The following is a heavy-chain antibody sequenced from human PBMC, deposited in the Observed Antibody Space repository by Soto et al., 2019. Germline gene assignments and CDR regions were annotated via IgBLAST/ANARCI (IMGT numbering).Heavy chain of an antibody. V-gene: IGHV3-33*01. Sequence: ESGGGVVQPGRSLRLSCAASGFTFSSYGMHWVRQAPGTGLEWVAVIWYDGSNKYYADSVKGRFTISRDNSKNTLYLQMNSLRAEDTAVYYCARGIRSTAAFDIWGQGTMVTVSS. J-gene: IGHJ3*02. CDR2: IWYDGSNK. D-gene: IGHD4-17*01. CDR1: GFTFSSYG. CDR3: ARGIRSTAAFDI.